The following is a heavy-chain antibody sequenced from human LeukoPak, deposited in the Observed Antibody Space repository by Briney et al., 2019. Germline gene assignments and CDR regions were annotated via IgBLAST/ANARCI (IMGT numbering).Heavy chain of an antibody. J-gene: IGHJ6*03. CDR1: GSTFTSYD. V-gene: IGHV1-8*03. CDR3: ARGVRGWNDDGYMDV. Sequence: GASVKVSCKASGSTFTSYDINWVRQATGQGLEWMGWMNPNSGNTGYAQKFQGRVTITRNTSISTAYMELSSLRSEDTAVDYCARGVRGWNDDGYMDVWGKGTTVTVSS. D-gene: IGHD1-1*01. CDR2: MNPNSGNT.